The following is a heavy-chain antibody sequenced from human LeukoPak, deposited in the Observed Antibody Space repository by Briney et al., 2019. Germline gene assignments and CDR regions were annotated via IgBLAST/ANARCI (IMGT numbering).Heavy chain of an antibody. D-gene: IGHD1-1*01. CDR3: ARGFLQLTPYYFDY. CDR1: GFDVSINY. CDR2: IHNNGNT. V-gene: IGHV3-66*01. J-gene: IGHJ4*02. Sequence: QPGGSLRLSCAASGFDVSINYMNWIRQSPEKGLEWVSIIHNNGNTYYADSVKGRFTVSRDNSKNTVSLQMDSLRVDDTGVYYCARGFLQLTPYYFDYWGQGTLVTVSS.